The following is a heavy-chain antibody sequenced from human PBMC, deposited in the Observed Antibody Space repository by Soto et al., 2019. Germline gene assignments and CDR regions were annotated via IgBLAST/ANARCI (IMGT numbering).Heavy chain of an antibody. V-gene: IGHV6-1*01. J-gene: IGHJ6*02. CDR1: GDSVSSNSAA. CDR2: TYYRSKWYN. CDR3: ARDSYCSSTSCYRWDYYGMDV. D-gene: IGHD2-2*02. Sequence: PSQTLSLTCAISGDSVSSNSAAWNWIRQSPSRGLECLGRTYYRSKWYNDYAVSVKSRITINPDTSKNQFSLQLNSVTPEDTAVYYCARDSYCSSTSCYRWDYYGMDVWGQGTTVTVSS.